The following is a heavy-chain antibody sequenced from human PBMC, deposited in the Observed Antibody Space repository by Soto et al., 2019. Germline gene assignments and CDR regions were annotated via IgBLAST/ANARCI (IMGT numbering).Heavy chain of an antibody. D-gene: IGHD3-22*01. CDR1: GGTFSNYG. CDR3: ARGGSDYEGSGYYQGHV. Sequence: QVQLVQSGAEVKKPGSSVKVSCKSSGGTFSNYGFSWVRQAPGQGLECMGVIVPIFGAEHPQKFQGRVTITADESTSTGFMELRGQKSEDTAVYYCARGGSDYEGSGYYQGHVWGQGTTVTVSS. V-gene: IGHV1-69*12. J-gene: IGHJ6*02. CDR2: IVPIFGA.